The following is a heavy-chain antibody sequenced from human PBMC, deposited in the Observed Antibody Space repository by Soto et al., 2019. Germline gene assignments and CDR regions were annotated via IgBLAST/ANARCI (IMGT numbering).Heavy chain of an antibody. D-gene: IGHD3-10*01. V-gene: IGHV3-23*01. Sequence: EVQLLESGGGLVQPGGSLRLSCAASGFIFSSYAMSWVRQAPGKGLEWVSTIRGGGDSTYYADSVKGRFTISRDNSKNTLYLQMNSLRAEDTAVYYCAKVKLLWFGEYWFDPWGQGTLVTVSS. CDR1: GFIFSSYA. J-gene: IGHJ5*02. CDR3: AKVKLLWFGEYWFDP. CDR2: IRGGGDST.